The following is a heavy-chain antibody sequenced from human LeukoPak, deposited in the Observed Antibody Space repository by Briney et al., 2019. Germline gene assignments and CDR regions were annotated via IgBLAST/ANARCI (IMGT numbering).Heavy chain of an antibody. CDR3: TRSSRRVGASTPYYYYFYMDV. Sequence: GGSLRLSCVASGFTFSSYALSWVRQAPGKGLEWVSSVSTSGGTTYSADSVKGRFTISRDNSKNTLYLQMNSLRAEDTAVFYCTRSSRRVGASTPYYYYFYMDVWGKGTTVTVSS. CDR1: GFTFSSYA. J-gene: IGHJ6*03. V-gene: IGHV3-23*01. D-gene: IGHD1-26*01. CDR2: VSTSGGTT.